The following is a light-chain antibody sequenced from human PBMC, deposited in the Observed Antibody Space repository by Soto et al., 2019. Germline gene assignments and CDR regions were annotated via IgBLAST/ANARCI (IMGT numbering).Light chain of an antibody. J-gene: IGKJ3*01. CDR2: GAS. CDR1: QSVSSH. V-gene: IGKV3D-20*02. CDR3: QQRSNWPIT. Sequence: EIVLTQSPGTLSLSPGERATLSCRASQSVSSHLAWYQQKPGQAPRLLIYGASTRATGIPDRFSGSGSGTDFTLTISRLEPEDFAVYYCQQRSNWPITFGPGTKVDIK.